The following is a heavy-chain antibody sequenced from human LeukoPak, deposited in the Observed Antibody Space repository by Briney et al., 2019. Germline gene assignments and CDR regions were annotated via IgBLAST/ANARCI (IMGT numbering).Heavy chain of an antibody. V-gene: IGHV3-9*01. J-gene: IGHJ4*02. D-gene: IGHD3-10*01. CDR2: ISWNSGSI. Sequence: GGSLRLSCAASGFTFGDYAMHWVRQAPGKGLEWVSGISWNSGSIGYADSVKGRFTISRDNAKNSLYLQMNSLRAEDTALYYCAKDSAYYYGSGSYPFDYWGQGTLVTVSS. CDR1: GFTFGDYA. CDR3: AKDSAYYYGSGSYPFDY.